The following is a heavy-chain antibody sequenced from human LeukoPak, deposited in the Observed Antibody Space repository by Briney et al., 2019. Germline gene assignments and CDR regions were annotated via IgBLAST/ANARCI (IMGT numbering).Heavy chain of an antibody. CDR2: IYYSGST. CDR3: ARDPVGATTPYFDY. J-gene: IGHJ4*02. V-gene: IGHV4-61*01. CDR1: GGSVSSGSYY. D-gene: IGHD1-26*01. Sequence: SEALSLTCTVSGGSVSSGSYYWSWIRQPPGKGLEWIGYIYYSGSTNYNPSLKGRVTISVDTSKNQFSLKLSSVTAADTAVYHCARDPVGATTPYFDYWGQGTLVTVSS.